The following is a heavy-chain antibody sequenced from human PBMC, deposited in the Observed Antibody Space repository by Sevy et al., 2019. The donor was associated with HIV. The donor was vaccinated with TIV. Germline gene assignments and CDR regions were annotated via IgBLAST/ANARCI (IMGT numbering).Heavy chain of an antibody. CDR3: ANGRAAGIFDY. D-gene: IGHD6-13*01. CDR1: GFTFSSYA. J-gene: IGHJ4*02. CDR2: IRGSGGST. Sequence: GGSLRLSCAASGFTFSSYAMSWVRQAPGKGLEWVSAIRGSGGSTYYADSVKGRFTISRDNSKNTLYLQMNSLRAEDTAVYYCANGRAAGIFDYWGQGTVVTVSS. V-gene: IGHV3-23*01.